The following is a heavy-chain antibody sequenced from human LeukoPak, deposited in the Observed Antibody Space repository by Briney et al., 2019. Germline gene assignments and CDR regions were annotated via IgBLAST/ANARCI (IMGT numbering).Heavy chain of an antibody. J-gene: IGHJ3*02. V-gene: IGHV3-23*01. CDR1: GFTFSSYA. CDR3: AKDFDFWSGYSQYAFDI. D-gene: IGHD3-3*01. CDR2: INGSGGST. Sequence: PGGSLRLSCEASGFTFSSYAMSWVRQAPGKGLEWVSAINGSGGSTFYADSVKGRFTISRDNSKNTLYLQMNSLRAADTAVYYCAKDFDFWSGYSQYAFDIWGQGTMVVVSS.